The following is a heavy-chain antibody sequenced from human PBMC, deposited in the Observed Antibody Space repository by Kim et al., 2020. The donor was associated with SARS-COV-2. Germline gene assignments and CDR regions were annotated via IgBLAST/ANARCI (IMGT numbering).Heavy chain of an antibody. D-gene: IGHD3-10*01. CDR2: ISSSSSYI. CDR3: ARLRGAIRDY. CDR1: GFTFSSYS. V-gene: IGHV3-21*01. Sequence: GGSLRLSCAASGFTFSSYSMNWVRQAPGKGLEWVSSISSSSSYIYYSDSVKGRFTISRDNAKNSLYLQMNSLRAEDTAVYYCARLRGAIRDYWGQGTLVTVSS. J-gene: IGHJ4*02.